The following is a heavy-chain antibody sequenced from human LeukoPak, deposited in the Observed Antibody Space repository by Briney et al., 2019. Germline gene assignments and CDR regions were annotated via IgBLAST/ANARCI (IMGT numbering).Heavy chain of an antibody. J-gene: IGHJ3*02. CDR2: IYYSGGT. V-gene: IGHV4-59*08. CDR1: GGSLSSYY. Sequence: SETLSLTCTVSGGSLSSYYWSWIRQPPGKGLEWIGYIYYSGGTTYNPSLKSRVTMSVDTSKHQFSLKVTSVTAADTAVYYCARRPASIIAFDIWGQGTMVTVSS. CDR3: ARRPASIIAFDI. D-gene: IGHD2-2*02.